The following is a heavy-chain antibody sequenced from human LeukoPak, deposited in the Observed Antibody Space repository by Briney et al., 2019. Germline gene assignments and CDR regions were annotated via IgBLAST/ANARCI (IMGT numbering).Heavy chain of an antibody. D-gene: IGHD4-17*01. J-gene: IGHJ4*02. CDR1: GFTFSSYE. CDR2: ISSSGSTT. Sequence: PEGSLRLSCAASGFTFSSYEMNWVRQAPGKGLEWVAYISSSGSTTDYADSVKGRFTIYRDNAKRSLFLQMNSLRAEDTAVYYCARDYGDYLFIFDYWGQGTLVTVSS. CDR3: ARDYGDYLFIFDY. V-gene: IGHV3-48*03.